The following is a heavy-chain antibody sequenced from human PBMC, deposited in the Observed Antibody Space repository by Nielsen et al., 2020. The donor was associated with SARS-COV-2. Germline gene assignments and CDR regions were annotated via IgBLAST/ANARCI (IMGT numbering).Heavy chain of an antibody. CDR2: INPDGSMK. D-gene: IGHD1-1*01. CDR3: LQGGAS. V-gene: IGHV3-7*05. J-gene: IGHJ5*02. CDR1: GFSFSTSW. Sequence: GESLKISCAASGFSFSTSWMNWVRQGPGKRLEWVANINPDGSMKRHVDSVMGRFTISRDNARDSLYLQMNNLRAGDTAIYYCLQGGASWGQGTLVTVSS.